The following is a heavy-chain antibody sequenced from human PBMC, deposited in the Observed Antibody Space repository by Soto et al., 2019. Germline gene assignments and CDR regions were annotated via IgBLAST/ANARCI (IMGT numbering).Heavy chain of an antibody. CDR2: IYWDDDK. CDR3: ARWENSASGSTSDY. V-gene: IGHV2-5*02. Sequence: QITLKESGPPLVKPTQTLTLTCIFSGFSLSTSGVGVGWIRQPPGKALEWLALIYWDDDKRYSLSLKSRLTITKDTSKNQVVLTMTNMDPVDTATYYCARWENSASGSTSDYGGQGTLVTVSS. J-gene: IGHJ4*02. CDR1: GFSLSTSGVG. D-gene: IGHD3-10*01.